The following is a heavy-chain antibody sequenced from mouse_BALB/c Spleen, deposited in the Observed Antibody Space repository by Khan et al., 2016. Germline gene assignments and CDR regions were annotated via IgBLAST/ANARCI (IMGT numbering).Heavy chain of an antibody. J-gene: IGHJ2*01. CDR1: GYTFTNYG. V-gene: IGHV9-1*02. Sequence: QIQLVQSGPELKKPGETVKISCKASGYTFTNYGMNWVKQAPGKGLKWMGWINTYTGEPTYADDFKGRFAFSLETSASTAYLQINNLKNEDMATYVCASYGYDGFDYWGQGTTLTVSS. CDR2: INTYTGEP. CDR3: ASYGYDGFDY. D-gene: IGHD2-2*01.